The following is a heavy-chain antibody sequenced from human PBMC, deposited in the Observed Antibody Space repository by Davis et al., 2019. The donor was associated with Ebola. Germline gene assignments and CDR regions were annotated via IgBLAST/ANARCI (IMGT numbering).Heavy chain of an antibody. CDR2: IIPILGIA. CDR1: GGTFSSYA. D-gene: IGHD3-22*01. Sequence: AASVKVSCKASGGTFSSYAISWVRQAPGQGLEWMGRIIPILGIANYAQKFQGRVTITADKSTSTAYMELSSLRSEDTAVYYCARITMQYYDSSGYYSGRGMDVWGQGTTVTVSS. J-gene: IGHJ6*02. CDR3: ARITMQYYDSSGYYSGRGMDV. V-gene: IGHV1-69*04.